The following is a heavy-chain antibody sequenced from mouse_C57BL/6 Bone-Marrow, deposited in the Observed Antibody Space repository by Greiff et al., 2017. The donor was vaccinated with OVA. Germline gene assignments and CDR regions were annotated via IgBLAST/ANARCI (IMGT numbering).Heavy chain of an antibody. V-gene: IGHV1-64*01. CDR3: ARLFTTVVAVDY. Sequence: QVQLQQPGAELVKPGASVKLSCKASGYTFTSYWMHWVKQRPGQGLEWIGMIHPNSGSTNYNEKFKSKATLTVDKSSSTAYMQLSSLTSEDSAVYYCARLFTTVVAVDYWGQGTTLTVSS. CDR2: IHPNSGST. CDR1: GYTFTSYW. J-gene: IGHJ2*01. D-gene: IGHD1-1*01.